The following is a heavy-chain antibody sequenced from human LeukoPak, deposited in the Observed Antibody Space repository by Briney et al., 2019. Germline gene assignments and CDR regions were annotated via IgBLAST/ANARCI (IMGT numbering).Heavy chain of an antibody. J-gene: IGHJ4*02. CDR1: GDTFTTYY. V-gene: IGHV1-46*01. CDR2: INPRGGSA. Sequence: ASVKISCKASGDTFTTYYIHWVRHAPGEKREWRGIINPRGGSATYAQNFQGRFTMTWDMSTTTVYMELRSLRSEDTAVYYCARDPVDTSMRGCLDYWGQGTLVTVSS. CDR3: ARDPVDTSMRGCLDY. D-gene: IGHD5-18*01.